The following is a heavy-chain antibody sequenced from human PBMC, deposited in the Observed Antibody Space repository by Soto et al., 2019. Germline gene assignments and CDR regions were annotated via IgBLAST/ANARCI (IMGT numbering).Heavy chain of an antibody. J-gene: IGHJ4*02. D-gene: IGHD1-1*01. CDR3: ARGRYGDY. Sequence: QVHLVQSGAEVKKPGASVKVSCKGSGYGFTTYGITWVRQAPGQGLEWMAWISAHNGNTNYAQKLQGRVTVTRDTHTSTAYMELRSLRSDDTAVYYCARGRYGDYWGKGALVTVSS. CDR2: ISAHNGNT. V-gene: IGHV1-18*01. CDR1: GYGFTTYG.